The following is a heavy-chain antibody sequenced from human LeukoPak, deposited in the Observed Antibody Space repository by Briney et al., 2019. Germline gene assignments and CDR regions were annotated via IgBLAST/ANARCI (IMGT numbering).Heavy chain of an antibody. D-gene: IGHD2-21*02. V-gene: IGHV1-18*01. J-gene: IGHJ6*02. CDR1: GYTFTSYG. CDR2: ISAYNGNT. CDR3: SAGATTYCGEDCYPSFFFYHGIDV. Sequence: GASVKVSCKASGYTFTSYGISWVRQAPGQGLEWMGWISAYNGNTNYAQKFQERVDIITDRSTNTVFMELRSLRSDDTAVYYCSAGATTYCGEDCYPSFFFYHGIDVWGQGTTVTVSS.